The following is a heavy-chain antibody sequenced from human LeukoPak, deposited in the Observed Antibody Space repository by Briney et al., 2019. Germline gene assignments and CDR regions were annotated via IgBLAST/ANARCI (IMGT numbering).Heavy chain of an antibody. Sequence: SVKVSCKASGGTFSSYTISWVRQAPGQGLEWMGRIIPILGIANYAQKFQGRVTITADKSTSTAYMEPSSLRSEDTAVYYCARGTAAIRGNAFDIWGQGTMVSVSS. D-gene: IGHD2-2*02. J-gene: IGHJ3*02. V-gene: IGHV1-69*02. CDR3: ARGTAAIRGNAFDI. CDR1: GGTFSSYT. CDR2: IIPILGIA.